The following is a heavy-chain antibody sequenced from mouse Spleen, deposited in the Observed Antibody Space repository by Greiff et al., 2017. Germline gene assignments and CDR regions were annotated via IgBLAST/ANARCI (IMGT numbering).Heavy chain of an antibody. V-gene: IGHV14-4*01. CDR2: IDPENGDT. Sequence: VQLQQSGAELVRPGASVKLSCTASGFNIKDDYMHWVKQRPEQGLEWIGWIDPENGDTEYASKFQGKATITADTSSNTAYLQLSSLTSEDTAVYYCTGSNTRFAYWGQGTLVTVSA. CDR3: TGSNTRFAY. CDR1: GFNIKDDY. D-gene: IGHD2-5*01. J-gene: IGHJ3*01.